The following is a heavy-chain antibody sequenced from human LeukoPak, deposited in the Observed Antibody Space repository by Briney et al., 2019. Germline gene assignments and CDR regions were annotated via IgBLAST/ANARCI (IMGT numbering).Heavy chain of an antibody. CDR2: IRSDGTYT. V-gene: IGHV3-30*02. CDR3: AKDQHGYGCFYY. D-gene: IGHD5-18*01. CDR1: GFTFSDYD. Sequence: GDSLRLSCAASGFTFSDYDMHWVRQAQGKRLEWVAYIRSDGTYTFYGVSVKGRFIISKDNSKNTLSLQMNSLRVEATALYYCAKDQHGYGCFYYWGQGTLATVSS. J-gene: IGHJ4*02.